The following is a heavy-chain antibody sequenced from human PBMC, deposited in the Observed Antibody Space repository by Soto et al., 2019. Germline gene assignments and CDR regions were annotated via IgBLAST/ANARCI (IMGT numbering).Heavy chain of an antibody. CDR3: ARTTVTTVRY. CDR1: GFTFNDYY. J-gene: IGHJ4*02. D-gene: IGHD4-17*01. V-gene: IGHV3-11*05. Sequence: QVQLVESGGGLVKPGGSLRLSCAASGFTFNDYYMSWIRQAPGKGLEWVSYISGSSTDTNYADSVKGRFTISRDNAKNSLYLQMNSLEPEDTAVYYCARTTVTTVRYWGQGTLVTVSS. CDR2: ISGSSTDT.